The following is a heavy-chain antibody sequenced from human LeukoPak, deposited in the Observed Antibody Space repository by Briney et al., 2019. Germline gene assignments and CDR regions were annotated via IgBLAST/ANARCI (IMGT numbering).Heavy chain of an antibody. CDR3: AKDQAMAGTTLPHDY. D-gene: IGHD1-1*01. Sequence: PGGTLRLSCAASGFTFSSYGMSWVRQASGKGLEWVSAISGSGGSTYYADSVKGRFTISRDNSKNTLYLKMNSLRAEDTAVYYCAKDQAMAGTTLPHDYWGQGTLVTVSS. CDR2: ISGSGGST. V-gene: IGHV3-23*01. J-gene: IGHJ4*02. CDR1: GFTFSSYG.